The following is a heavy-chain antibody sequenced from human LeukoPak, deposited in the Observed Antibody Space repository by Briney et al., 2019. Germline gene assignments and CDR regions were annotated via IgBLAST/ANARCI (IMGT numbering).Heavy chain of an antibody. Sequence: GGSLRLSCAVSGFTFSGFWMSWSRQAPGKGLEWVASINSDGSEGYYADVVKGRFTISRDNAKNSLYLQINSLRAEDTAVYYCAKEEEYGGSYYFDYWGQGTLVTVSS. V-gene: IGHV3-7*03. J-gene: IGHJ4*02. CDR3: AKEEEYGGSYYFDY. D-gene: IGHD4-23*01. CDR1: GFTFSGFW. CDR2: INSDGSEG.